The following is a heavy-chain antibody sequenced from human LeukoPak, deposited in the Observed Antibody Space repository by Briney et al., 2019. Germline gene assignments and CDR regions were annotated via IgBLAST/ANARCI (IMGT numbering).Heavy chain of an antibody. CDR1: GFTFSSYW. Sequence: GGSLRLSCAASGFTFSSYWMHWVRQTPGKGLIYISRINNDGSSANYADSVRGRFTISRDNAKNSLYLQMNSLRAEDTALYYCARDRYYDSSGLSYWGQGTLVTVSS. CDR2: INNDGSSA. J-gene: IGHJ4*02. V-gene: IGHV3-74*01. D-gene: IGHD3-22*01. CDR3: ARDRYYDSSGLSY.